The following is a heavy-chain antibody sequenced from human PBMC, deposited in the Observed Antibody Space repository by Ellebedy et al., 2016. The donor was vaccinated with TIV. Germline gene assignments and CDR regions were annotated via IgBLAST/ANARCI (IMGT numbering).Heavy chain of an antibody. CDR1: GFSFSDHY. CDR3: ATFRFNWNYFDS. J-gene: IGHJ4*02. D-gene: IGHD1-20*01. V-gene: IGHV3-11*06. Sequence: PGGSLRLSCAASGFSFSDHYMSRIRQAPGKGLEWISFISTSSSHTNYADSVKGRFTISRDNARNSLYLQMNSLRAEDTAVYYCATFRFNWNYFDSWGQGTLVTVSS. CDR2: ISTSSSHT.